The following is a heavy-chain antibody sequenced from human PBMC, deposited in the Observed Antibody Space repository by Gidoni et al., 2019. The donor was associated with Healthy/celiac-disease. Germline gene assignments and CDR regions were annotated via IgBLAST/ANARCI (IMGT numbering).Heavy chain of an antibody. CDR1: GYPFTSSA. Sequence: HVQLVQSGAEVKKPGASVKVSCTASGYPFTSSAINWFRQATGQGIEWMRWMNPNSGNTGYEQKFQGRVTMTRNNSIGTAYMERSSRRSEDTAVYYCARVYRGYYGSGSYQHYYGMDVWGQGTTVTVSS. J-gene: IGHJ6*02. V-gene: IGHV1-8*01. CDR2: MNPNSGNT. CDR3: ARVYRGYYGSGSYQHYYGMDV. D-gene: IGHD3-10*01.